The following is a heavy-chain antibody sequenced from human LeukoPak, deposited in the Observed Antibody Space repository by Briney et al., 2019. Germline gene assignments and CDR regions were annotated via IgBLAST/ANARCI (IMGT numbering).Heavy chain of an antibody. CDR2: INPNSGGT. CDR1: GYTFTGYY. D-gene: IGHD2-2*01. CDR3: AIRRYCSSTSCLDPYYYYYMDV. V-gene: IGHV1-2*02. J-gene: IGHJ6*03. Sequence: ASVKVSCKASGYTFTGYYMHWVRQAPGQGLEWMGWINPNSGGTNYAQKFQGRVTITRDTSISTAYMELSRLRSDDTAVYYCAIRRYCSSTSCLDPYYYYYMDVWGKGTTVTVSS.